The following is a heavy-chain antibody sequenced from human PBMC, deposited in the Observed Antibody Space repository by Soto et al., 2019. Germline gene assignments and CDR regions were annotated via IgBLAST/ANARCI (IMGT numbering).Heavy chain of an antibody. J-gene: IGHJ6*02. CDR2: ISSDVGYT. CDR1: GGSFSGYA. Sequence: SWGSLRLSCVASGGSFSGYALSWVRQAPGKGLEWVSFISSDVGYTYYADSVKGRFTISRDNSKNMLWLQMSSLRAEDTGIYYCLNWSHKVLTGPDGYGMDLWGQGTTVTVSS. D-gene: IGHD3-9*01. V-gene: IGHV3-23*01. CDR3: LNWSHKVLTGPDGYGMDL.